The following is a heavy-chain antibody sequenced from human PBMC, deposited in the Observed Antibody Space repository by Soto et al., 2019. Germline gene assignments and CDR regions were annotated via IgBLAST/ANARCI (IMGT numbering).Heavy chain of an antibody. CDR2: ISYSGVSI. CDR3: ARTRGYSDYDLDY. CDR1: GFSVSSYA. J-gene: IGHJ4*02. D-gene: IGHD5-12*01. Sequence: PGGSMRLGCAASGFSVSSYAMTWVRQAPGKGLEWVSAISYSGVSIYYADSVKGRFTISRDSSENTLSLQMNSLRVDDTAVYYCARTRGYSDYDLDYWGQGTLVTVSS. V-gene: IGHV3-23*01.